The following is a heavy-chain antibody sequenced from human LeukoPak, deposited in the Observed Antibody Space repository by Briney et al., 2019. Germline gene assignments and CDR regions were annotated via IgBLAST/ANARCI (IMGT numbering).Heavy chain of an antibody. D-gene: IGHD2-21*02. CDR2: IYYSGST. V-gene: IGHV4-31*03. CDR1: GGSISSGGYY. J-gene: IGHJ3*02. Sequence: SETLSLTCTVSGGSISSGGYYWSWIRQHPGKGLEWIGYIYYSGSTYYNPSRKSRVTISVDTSKNQFSLKLSSVTAADTAVYYCARGDFIVVVTATTKTDAFDIWGQGTMVTVSS. CDR3: ARGDFIVVVTATTKTDAFDI.